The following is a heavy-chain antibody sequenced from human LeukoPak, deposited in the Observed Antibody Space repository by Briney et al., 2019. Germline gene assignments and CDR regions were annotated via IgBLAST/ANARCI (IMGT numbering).Heavy chain of an antibody. Sequence: PAGSLRLSCAASGFTFSSYDMKWIRQAPGKGLEWVAVITYDGSNKYYADSVKGRFTISRDNSKNTLYLQMSSLRAEDAAVYYCARSTSGLYSWFDPWGQGTLVTVSS. V-gene: IGHV3-30*03. CDR2: ITYDGSNK. J-gene: IGHJ5*02. D-gene: IGHD5-12*01. CDR3: ARSTSGLYSWFDP. CDR1: GFTFSSYD.